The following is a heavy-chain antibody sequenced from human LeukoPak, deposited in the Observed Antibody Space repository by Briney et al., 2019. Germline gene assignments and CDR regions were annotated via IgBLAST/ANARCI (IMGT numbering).Heavy chain of an antibody. CDR2: IYYSGST. D-gene: IGHD2-2*01. Sequence: PSETLSLTCTVSGGSISSYYCSWIRQPPGKGLEWIGYIYYSGSTNYNPSLKSRVTISVDTSKNQFSLKLSSVTAAVTAVYYCARSVVVVPAATLYYYYGMDVWGQGTTVTVSS. CDR1: GGSISSYY. CDR3: ARSVVVVPAATLYYYYGMDV. J-gene: IGHJ6*02. V-gene: IGHV4-59*01.